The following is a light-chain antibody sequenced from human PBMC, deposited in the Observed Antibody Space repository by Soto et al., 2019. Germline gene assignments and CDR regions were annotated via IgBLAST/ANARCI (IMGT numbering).Light chain of an antibody. CDR2: GVS. CDR3: PHYGSSPHT. V-gene: IGKV3-20*01. CDR1: QSVSSSY. J-gene: IGKJ2*01. Sequence: EIVWTQSPGTLPWSPGERATLSCRASQSVSSSYLAWYQHTPGQAPRRLIYGVSSRATGIPAWFSGSGSGTDFTLTTSRLAPGDFAVYYCPHYGSSPHTFGQGTKLEIK.